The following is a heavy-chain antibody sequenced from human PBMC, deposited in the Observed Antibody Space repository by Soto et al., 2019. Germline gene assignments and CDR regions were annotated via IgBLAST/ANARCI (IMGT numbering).Heavy chain of an antibody. CDR1: GYTFTSFA. D-gene: IGHD2-2*01. J-gene: IGHJ4*02. Sequence: QVQLVQSGAEVRKPGASVKVSCKASGYTFTSFAINWVRQAPGQRLEWVGWINAGNGATTYSQNFQGRVTITRDTSANTASMELRRLRSEDTAVFYCARFCSSSLCYAAFDYWGQGTLVAVSS. CDR2: INAGNGAT. CDR3: ARFCSSSLCYAAFDY. V-gene: IGHV1-3*01.